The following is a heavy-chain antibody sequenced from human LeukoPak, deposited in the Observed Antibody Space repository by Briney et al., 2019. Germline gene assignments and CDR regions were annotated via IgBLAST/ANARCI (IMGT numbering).Heavy chain of an antibody. CDR2: INWNGGST. J-gene: IGHJ6*03. CDR3: VRAAVIDFYYYYMDV. Sequence: GGSLRLSCAASGFTFDEYGMSWVRHAPGKGLEWVSGINWNGGSTVYADSVKGRFTIYRDNAKNSMYLQMNSLRAEDTALYYCVRAAVIDFYYYYMDVWGKGTTVTVSS. CDR1: GFTFDEYG. V-gene: IGHV3-20*04. D-gene: IGHD2-21*01.